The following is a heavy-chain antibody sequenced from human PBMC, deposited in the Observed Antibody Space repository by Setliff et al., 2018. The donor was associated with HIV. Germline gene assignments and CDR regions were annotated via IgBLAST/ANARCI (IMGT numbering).Heavy chain of an antibody. CDR2: IYYSGNT. J-gene: IGHJ4*02. CDR1: GGSISSSSYY. CDR3: ARQAWHYDRDGYFIDY. D-gene: IGHD3-22*01. V-gene: IGHV4-39*01. Sequence: SETLSLTCTVSGGSISSSSYYWGWIRQPPGKGLEWIGSIYYSGNTYYSPSLKSRVTVSMDMSRNQFSVKLNSATAADTAVYYCARQAWHYDRDGYFIDYWGQGMLVTVSS.